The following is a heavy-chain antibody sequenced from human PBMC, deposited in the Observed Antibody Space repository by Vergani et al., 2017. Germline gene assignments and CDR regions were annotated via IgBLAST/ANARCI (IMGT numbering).Heavy chain of an antibody. J-gene: IGHJ4*02. CDR2: ISSSGSTI. D-gene: IGHD2-2*01. Sequence: VQLVESGGGVVQPGRSLRLSCAASGFTFSSYAMSWVRQAPGKGLEWVSYISSSGSTIYYADSVKGRLTISRDNAKNSLYLQRNSLRAEDTAVYFCAKAAHPLGYQLPYFDYWGQGTLVTVSS. CDR3: AKAAHPLGYQLPYFDY. V-gene: IGHV3-48*04. CDR1: GFTFSSYA.